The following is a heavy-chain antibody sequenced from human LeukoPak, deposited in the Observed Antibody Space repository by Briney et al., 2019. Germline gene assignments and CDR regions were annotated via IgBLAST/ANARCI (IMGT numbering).Heavy chain of an antibody. CDR2: ISYDGSNK. CDR1: GFTFSSYG. J-gene: IGHJ4*02. CDR3: AKGGSSGY. D-gene: IGHD6-6*01. Sequence: QPGRSLRLSCAASGFTFSSYGMHWVRQAPGKGLEWVAVISYDGSNKYYADSVKGRFTISRDNSKNTLYLQMNSLRAEDTAVYYCAKGGSSGYWGQGTLVTVSS. V-gene: IGHV3-30*18.